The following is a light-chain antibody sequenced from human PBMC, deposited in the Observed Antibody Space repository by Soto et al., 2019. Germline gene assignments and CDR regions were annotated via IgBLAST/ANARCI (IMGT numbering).Light chain of an antibody. J-gene: IGLJ1*01. CDR1: SSDVGGYNY. Sequence: QSALTQPASVSGSPGQSITISCTGTSSDVGGYNYVSWYQHHPGKAPKLMIYEVSNRPSGVSNRFSGSKSGNTASLTISGLQAEDEGDYYWSSYTSSSTRVFGTGTKVTVL. V-gene: IGLV2-14*01. CDR3: SSYTSSSTRV. CDR2: EVS.